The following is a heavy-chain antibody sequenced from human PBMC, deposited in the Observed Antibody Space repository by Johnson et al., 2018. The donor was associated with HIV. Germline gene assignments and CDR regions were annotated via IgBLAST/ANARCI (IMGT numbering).Heavy chain of an antibody. D-gene: IGHD3-10*01. J-gene: IGHJ3*02. CDR2: ISYDGSNK. V-gene: IGHV3-30*03. Sequence: QVQLVESGGGVVKPGRSLRLSCAASGFTFSSYGMHWVRQAPGKGLEWVAVISYDGSNKYYADSVTGRFTISRDNPKNPLFLQMNSLRAEDTAVYYCARDPNMSKTLWFREADAFDIWGQGTMVTVSS. CDR1: GFTFSSYG. CDR3: ARDPNMSKTLWFREADAFDI.